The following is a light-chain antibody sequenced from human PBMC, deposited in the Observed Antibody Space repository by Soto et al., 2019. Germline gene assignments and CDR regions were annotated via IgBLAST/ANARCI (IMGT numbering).Light chain of an antibody. CDR2: GAS. J-gene: IGKJ5*01. V-gene: IGKV3-20*01. CDR1: QSVSSSY. Sequence: EIVLTQSPGTLSLSPGERATLSCRASQSVSSSYLAWYQQKPGQAPRLLIYGASSRATGIPARFSGSGSETDFTLTISSLQSEDFAVYYCQQYNNWPWTFGQGTRLEIK. CDR3: QQYNNWPWT.